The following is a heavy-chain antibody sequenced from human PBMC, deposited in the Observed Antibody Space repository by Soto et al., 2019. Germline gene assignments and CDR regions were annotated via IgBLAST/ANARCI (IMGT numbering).Heavy chain of an antibody. J-gene: IGHJ6*03. V-gene: IGHV3-33*01. D-gene: IGHD3-3*01. CDR1: GFTFSSYG. Sequence: GGSLRLSCAASGFTFSSYGMHWVRQAPGKGLEWVAVIWYDGSNKYYADSVKGRFTISRDNSKNTLYLQMNSLRAEDTAVYYCAREGTGSYDFWSGYYSYYYYYMDVWGKGTTVTVSS. CDR2: IWYDGSNK. CDR3: AREGTGSYDFWSGYYSYYYYYMDV.